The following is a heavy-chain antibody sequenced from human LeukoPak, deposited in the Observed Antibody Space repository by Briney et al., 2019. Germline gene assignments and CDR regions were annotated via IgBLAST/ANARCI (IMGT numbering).Heavy chain of an antibody. CDR3: ARGPYYYDSSGYYLGY. D-gene: IGHD3-22*01. CDR2: IYYSGST. V-gene: IGHV4-61*01. CDR1: GGSISSSSYY. Sequence: SETLSLTCTVSGGSISSSSYYWSWIRQPPGKGLEWIGYIYYSGSTNYNPSLKSRVTISVDTSKNQFSLKLSSVTAADTAVYYYARGPYYYDSSGYYLGYWGQGTLVTVSS. J-gene: IGHJ4*02.